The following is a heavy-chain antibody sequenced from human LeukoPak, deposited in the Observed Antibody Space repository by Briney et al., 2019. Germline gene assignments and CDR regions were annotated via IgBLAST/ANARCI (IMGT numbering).Heavy chain of an antibody. V-gene: IGHV3-11*04. CDR1: GFTFSDYY. D-gene: IGHD5-24*01. Sequence: PGGSLRPSCAASGFTFSDYYMSRIRQAPGKGLEWVSYISSSGSTIYYADSVKGRFTISRDNAKNSLYLQMNSLRAEDTAVYYCARETRWLQLPDWFDPWGQGTLVTVSS. CDR2: ISSSGSTI. CDR3: ARETRWLQLPDWFDP. J-gene: IGHJ5*02.